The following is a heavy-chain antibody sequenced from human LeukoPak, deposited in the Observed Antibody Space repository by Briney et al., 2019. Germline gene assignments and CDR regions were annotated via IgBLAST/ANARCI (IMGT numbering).Heavy chain of an antibody. CDR2: INAGNGNT. D-gene: IGHD5-12*01. CDR3: ARDFEWLRSFDP. V-gene: IGHV1-3*01. J-gene: IGHJ5*02. CDR1: GYTFTSYA. Sequence: GASVKVSCKASGYTFTSYAMHWVRQAPGQRLEWMGWINAGNGNTKYSQKFQGRVTITRDTSASTAYMELSSLRSEDTAVYYCARDFEWLRSFDPWGQGTLVTVSS.